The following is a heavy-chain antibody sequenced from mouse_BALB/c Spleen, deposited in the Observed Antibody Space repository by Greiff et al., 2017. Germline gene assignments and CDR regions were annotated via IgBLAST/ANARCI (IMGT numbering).Heavy chain of an antibody. CDR3: AKGKYYGSSPHWYFDV. D-gene: IGHD1-1*01. J-gene: IGHJ1*01. V-gene: IGHV1-87*01. Sequence: VQLQQSGAELARPGASVKLSCKASGYTFTSYWMQWVKQRPGQGLEWIGAIYPGDGDTRYTQKFKGKATLTADKSSSTAYMQLSSLASEDSAVYYCAKGKYYGSSPHWYFDVWGAGTTVTVSS. CDR2: IYPGDGDT. CDR1: GYTFTSYW.